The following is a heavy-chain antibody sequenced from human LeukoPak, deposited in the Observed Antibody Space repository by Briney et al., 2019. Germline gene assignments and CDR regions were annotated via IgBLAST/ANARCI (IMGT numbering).Heavy chain of an antibody. CDR3: AKDTRYSYGYGMDV. CDR1: GFTFSSFW. J-gene: IGHJ6*02. CDR2: INSDASST. V-gene: IGHV3-74*01. Sequence: GGSLRLSCAASGFTFSSFWMHWVRQAPGKGLVWVSRINSDASSTTYADSVKGRFTISRDNAKNSLYLQMNSLRAEDTALYYCAKDTRYSYGYGMDVWGQGTTVTVSS. D-gene: IGHD5-18*01.